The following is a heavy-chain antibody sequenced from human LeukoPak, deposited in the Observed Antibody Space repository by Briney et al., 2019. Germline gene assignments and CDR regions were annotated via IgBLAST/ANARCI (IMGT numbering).Heavy chain of an antibody. D-gene: IGHD4-17*01. CDR1: GFTFSSYS. CDR3: ARDQMELQGPYGDYGKDYYYGMDV. J-gene: IGHJ6*02. Sequence: PGGSLRLSCAASGFTFSSYSMNWVRQAPGKGLEWVSSIGSSSYIYYADSVKGRFTISRDNSKNTLYLQMNSLRAEDTAVYYCARDQMELQGPYGDYGKDYYYGMDVWGQGTTVTVSS. CDR2: IGSSSYI. V-gene: IGHV3-21*01.